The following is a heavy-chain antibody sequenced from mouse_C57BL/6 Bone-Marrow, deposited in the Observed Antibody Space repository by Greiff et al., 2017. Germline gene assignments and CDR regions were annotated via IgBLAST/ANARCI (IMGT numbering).Heavy chain of an antibody. CDR2: IWSGGST. Sequence: VQLQQSGPGLVQPSQSLSITCTVSGFSLTSYGVHWVRQSPGKGLEWLGVIWSGGSTDYNAAFISRLSISKDNSKSQVFFKINSLQSDDTAVYYCARNFYDYDWYFDVWGTGTTVTVSS. D-gene: IGHD2-4*01. V-gene: IGHV2-2*01. CDR3: ARNFYDYDWYFDV. CDR1: GFSLTSYG. J-gene: IGHJ1*03.